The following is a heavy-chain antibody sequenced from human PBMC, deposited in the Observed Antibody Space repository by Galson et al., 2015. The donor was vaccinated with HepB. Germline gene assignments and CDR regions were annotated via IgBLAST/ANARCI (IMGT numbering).Heavy chain of an antibody. D-gene: IGHD6-13*01. CDR2: IYSGGTT. CDR3: ARGYSRSWYSGLGF. Sequence: SLRLSCAASGFTVSSNYMSWVRQAPGRGLECVAVIYSGGTTSYADSGRGRFIISRDNSKNTLYLQMNSLRVEDTAVYYCARGYSRSWYSGLGFWGQGTLVTVSS. J-gene: IGHJ4*02. CDR1: GFTVSSNY. V-gene: IGHV3-53*01.